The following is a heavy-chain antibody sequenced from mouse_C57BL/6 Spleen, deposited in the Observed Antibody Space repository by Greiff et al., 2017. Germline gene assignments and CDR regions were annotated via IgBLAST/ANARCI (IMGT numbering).Heavy chain of an antibody. CDR3: ARQGYYEDAMDY. CDR1: GFTFSSYT. D-gene: IGHD2-4*01. V-gene: IGHV5-9*01. Sequence: EVQLQESGGGLVKPGGSLKLSCAASGFTFSSYTMSWVRQTPEKRLEWVATISGGGGNTYYPDSVKGRCTISRDNAKNTLYLQMSSLRSEDTALYYGARQGYYEDAMDYWGQGTSVTVSS. CDR2: ISGGGGNT. J-gene: IGHJ4*01.